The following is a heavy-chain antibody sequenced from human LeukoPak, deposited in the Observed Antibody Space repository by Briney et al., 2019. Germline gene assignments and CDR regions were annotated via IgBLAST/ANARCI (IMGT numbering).Heavy chain of an antibody. CDR3: ARLRGYCSSNSSYPLGY. CDR2: SYSGSTT. CDR1: GFTVSSKY. J-gene: IGHJ4*02. D-gene: IGHD2-2*01. V-gene: IGHV3-53*01. Sequence: GGSLRLSCAASGFTVSSKYMSWVRQAPGKGLEWVSVSYSGSTTFYADSVKGRFSISRDNSKNTLYLQMNSLRAEDTAVYYCARLRGYCSSNSSYPLGYWGQGTLVTVSS.